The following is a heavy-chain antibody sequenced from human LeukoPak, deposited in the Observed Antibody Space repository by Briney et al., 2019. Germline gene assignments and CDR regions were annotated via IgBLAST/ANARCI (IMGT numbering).Heavy chain of an antibody. CDR2: INHSGST. CDR3: ARITNAALVDY. V-gene: IGHV4-34*01. J-gene: IGHJ4*02. CDR1: GGSFSGYY. D-gene: IGHD6-13*01. Sequence: SETLSLTCAVCGGSFSGYYWSWICQPPGKGLEWIEEINHSGSTNYNPSLKSRVTISVDTSKNQFSLKLSSVTAADTAVYYCARITNAALVDYWGQGTLVTVSS.